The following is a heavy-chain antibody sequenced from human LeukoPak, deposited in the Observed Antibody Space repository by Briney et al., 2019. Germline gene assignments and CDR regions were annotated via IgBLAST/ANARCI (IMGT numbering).Heavy chain of an antibody. Sequence: GGSLRFSCVASGFTFSNYWMSWVRQAPGKGLEWVANIKQDGSEKYYVDSVKGRFTISRDNAKNSLYLQMNSLRAEDMAVYYCAREVYCSSTSCYTGYFQHWGQGTLVTVSS. CDR1: GFTFSNYW. J-gene: IGHJ1*01. CDR2: IKQDGSEK. CDR3: AREVYCSSTSCYTGYFQH. D-gene: IGHD2-2*02. V-gene: IGHV3-7*01.